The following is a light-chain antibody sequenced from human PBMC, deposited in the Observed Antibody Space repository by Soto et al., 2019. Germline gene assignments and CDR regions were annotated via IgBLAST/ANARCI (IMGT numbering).Light chain of an antibody. J-gene: IGKJ1*01. CDR3: QQYGSSPPT. CDR1: QSVSSSY. Sequence: EIVLTQSPGTLSLSPGERATLSCRASQSVSSSYLAWYQQKPGQAPRLLIYAASIRATGIPDRFSGSESGTDFTLTITRLEPEEFAVYYCQQYGSSPPTVGQGTKVEIK. V-gene: IGKV3-20*01. CDR2: AAS.